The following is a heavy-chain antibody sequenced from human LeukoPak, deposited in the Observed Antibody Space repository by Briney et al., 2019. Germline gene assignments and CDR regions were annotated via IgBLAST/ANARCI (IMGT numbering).Heavy chain of an antibody. J-gene: IGHJ6*02. Sequence: GGSLRLSCAASGFTFSSYALSWVRQAPGKGLEWVSAIGASGSNTYHADSVKGRFTISRDNSKNTLYLQMNSLRAEDTAVYYCARDVTVTAYYYYGMDVWGQGTTVTVSS. V-gene: IGHV3-23*01. CDR3: ARDVTVTAYYYYGMDV. CDR2: IGASGSNT. CDR1: GFTFSSYA. D-gene: IGHD4-17*01.